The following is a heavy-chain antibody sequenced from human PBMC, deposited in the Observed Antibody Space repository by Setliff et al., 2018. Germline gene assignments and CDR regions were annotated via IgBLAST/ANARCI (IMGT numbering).Heavy chain of an antibody. CDR3: ARQGGNYYFQY. CDR1: GYTFTDYA. Sequence: ASVKVSCKASGYTFTDYAMHWVRQAPGQRLEWMGWINVSNGNTKYSQEFQGRVTLTRDTSASTAYVELSSLTSEDMAVYYCARQGGNYYFQYWGQGTLVTV. D-gene: IGHD3-16*01. V-gene: IGHV1-3*03. J-gene: IGHJ4*02. CDR2: INVSNGNT.